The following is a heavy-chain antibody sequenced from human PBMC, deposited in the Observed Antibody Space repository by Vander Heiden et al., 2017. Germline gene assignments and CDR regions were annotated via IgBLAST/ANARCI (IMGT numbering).Heavy chain of an antibody. D-gene: IGHD3-10*01. CDR3: ARGLRVRGSSP. CDR2: INHSGST. J-gene: IGHJ5*02. V-gene: IGHV4-34*01. CDR1: SFSGYY. Sequence: SFSGYYWSWIRQPPGKGLEWIGEINHSGSTNYNPSLKSRVTISVDTSKNQFSLKLSSVTAADTAVYYVARGLRVRGSSPWSQGTMVTVYS.